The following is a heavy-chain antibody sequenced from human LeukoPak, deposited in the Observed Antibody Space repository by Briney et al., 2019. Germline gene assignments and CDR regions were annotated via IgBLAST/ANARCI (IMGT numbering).Heavy chain of an antibody. D-gene: IGHD3-10*02. V-gene: IGHV3-20*04. J-gene: IGHJ3*02. CDR2: INWNGGST. Sequence: GGSLRLSCEVSGFTFDDHAINWVRQAPGKGLEWVANINWNGGSTGYGDSVEGRFTISRDNTKNSVFLHMHSLRGDDTALYYCARDMLLEDAFDIWGQGTMVIVSS. CDR3: ARDMLLEDAFDI. CDR1: GFTFDDHA.